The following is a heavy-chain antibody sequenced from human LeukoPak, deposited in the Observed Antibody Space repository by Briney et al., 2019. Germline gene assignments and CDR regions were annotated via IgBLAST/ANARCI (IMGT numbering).Heavy chain of an antibody. CDR1: GYTFTGYY. Sequence: ASVKVSCKASGYTFTGYYMHWVRQAPGQGLEWMGRINPNSGGTNYAQKFQGRATMTRDTSISTAYMELSRLRSDDTAVYYCARDGGAAEYYFDYWGQGTLVTVSS. CDR3: ARDGGAAEYYFDY. V-gene: IGHV1-2*06. CDR2: INPNSGGT. J-gene: IGHJ4*02. D-gene: IGHD3-16*01.